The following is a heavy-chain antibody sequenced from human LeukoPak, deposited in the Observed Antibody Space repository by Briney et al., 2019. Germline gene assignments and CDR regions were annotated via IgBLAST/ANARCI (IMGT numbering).Heavy chain of an antibody. V-gene: IGHV1-69*13. Sequence: SVKVSCKASGGTFSSYAISWVRQAPGHGLEWMGGIIPIFGTTNYAQRFQGRVTITADESMSTAYMELSSLRSEDTAVYYCAREGEHETYYYDSSGYYDAFDIWGQGTMVTVSS. CDR3: AREGEHETYYYDSSGYYDAFDI. J-gene: IGHJ3*02. D-gene: IGHD3-22*01. CDR2: IIPIFGTT. CDR1: GGTFSSYA.